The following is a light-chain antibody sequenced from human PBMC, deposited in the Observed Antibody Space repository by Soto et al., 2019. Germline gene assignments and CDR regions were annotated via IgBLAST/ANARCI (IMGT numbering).Light chain of an antibody. CDR3: QQYNTYPWT. J-gene: IGKJ1*01. Sequence: DIQMTQSPSTLSAAVGDRVTITCRASQSISTRLAWYQQKSGKAPHLLICDGSTLDSGVSSRFSGSGSGTEFTLTISSLQAADFATYYCQQYNTYPWTFGQGTKVDIK. CDR1: QSISTR. CDR2: DGS. V-gene: IGKV1-5*01.